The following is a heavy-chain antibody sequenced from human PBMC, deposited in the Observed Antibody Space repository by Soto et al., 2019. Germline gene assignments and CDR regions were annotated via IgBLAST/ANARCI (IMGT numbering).Heavy chain of an antibody. CDR2: IYHSGST. J-gene: IGHJ6*02. D-gene: IGHD5-12*01. CDR3: ARRRGFPYYYGMDV. CDR1: GGSISSGGYS. Sequence: LSLTCAVSGGSISSGGYSWSWIRQPPGKGLEWIGYIYHSGSTYYNPSLKSRVTISVDRSKNQFSLKLSSVTAADTAVYYCARRRGFPYYYGMDVWGQGTTVTVSS. V-gene: IGHV4-30-2*01.